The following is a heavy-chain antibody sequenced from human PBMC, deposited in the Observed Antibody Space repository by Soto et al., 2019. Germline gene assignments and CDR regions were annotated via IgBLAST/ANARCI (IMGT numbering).Heavy chain of an antibody. V-gene: IGHV1-3*01. CDR1: GYTFTSYA. D-gene: IGHD6-6*01. J-gene: IGHJ6*02. CDR2: INAGNGNT. CDR3: ARGGVIAARQIGNYYGMDV. Sequence: ASVKVSCKASGYTFTSYAMHWVRQAPGQRLEWMGWINAGNGNTKYSQKFQGRVTITRDTSASTAYMELSSLRSEDTAVYYCARGGVIAARQIGNYYGMDVWGQGTTVTVSS.